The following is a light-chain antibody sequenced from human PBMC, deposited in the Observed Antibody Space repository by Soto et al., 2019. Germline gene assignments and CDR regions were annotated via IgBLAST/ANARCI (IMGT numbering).Light chain of an antibody. V-gene: IGLV2-14*01. CDR2: DVS. Sequence: QSALTQPASVSGSPGQSITISCTGTSSDVGGYNYVSWYQQQPDKAPKLMIYDVSNRPSGVSNRFSGSKSGNTASLTISGLQAEDEADYYCSSYTSSSPHVVFGGGTKLTVL. CDR1: SSDVGGYNY. J-gene: IGLJ2*01. CDR3: SSYTSSSPHVV.